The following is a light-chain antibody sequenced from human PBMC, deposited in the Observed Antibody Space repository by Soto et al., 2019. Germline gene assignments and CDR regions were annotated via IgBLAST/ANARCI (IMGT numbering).Light chain of an antibody. J-gene: IGLJ1*01. Sequence: QSALTQPASVSGSPGQSITISCTGTSSDVGGYNYVSWYQSHPGEATKLIIYDVSNRPSGVSDRFSGSKSGNTASLTISGLQAEDEADYYCSSYTSSISYVFGTGTKVTVL. CDR1: SSDVGGYNY. CDR3: SSYTSSISYV. CDR2: DVS. V-gene: IGLV2-14*03.